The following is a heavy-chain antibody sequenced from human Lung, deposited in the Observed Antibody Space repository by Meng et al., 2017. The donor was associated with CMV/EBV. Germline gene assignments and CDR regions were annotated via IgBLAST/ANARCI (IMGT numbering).Heavy chain of an antibody. Sequence: SXTLSLXCPVSRDSMSSYGYNWSWIRQPPGEGLEWIGYIHSTGSTYYNPSLKGRITISIDTSRNQFSLELTSVTAADTAIYYCARVADPSVPYYLDFWGPGXLVTVSS. CDR2: IHSTGST. J-gene: IGHJ4*01. V-gene: IGHV4-30-4*02. CDR3: ARVADPSVPYYLDF. CDR1: RDSMSSYGYN.